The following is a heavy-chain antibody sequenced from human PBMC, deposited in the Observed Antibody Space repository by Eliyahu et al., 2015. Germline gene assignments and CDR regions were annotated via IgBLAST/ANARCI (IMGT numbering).Heavy chain of an antibody. CDR1: GFSLSSSGVG. CDR2: IYWDDDK. D-gene: IGHD6-19*01. Sequence: QITLKESGPTLVKPTQTLTLTCTFSGFSLSSSGVGVGWVRQPPGKALEWLALIYWDDDKRYSPSLRSRLTITKDTSKKQVVLTLTNMDPVDTATYYCTHSSRTAQWLLPFDFWGQGTLVTVSS. J-gene: IGHJ4*02. V-gene: IGHV2-5*02. CDR3: THSSRTAQWLLPFDF.